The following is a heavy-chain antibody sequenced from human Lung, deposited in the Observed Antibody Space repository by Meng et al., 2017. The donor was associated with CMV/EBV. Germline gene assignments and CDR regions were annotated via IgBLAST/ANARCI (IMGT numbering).Heavy chain of an antibody. Sequence: SETLSLXCAVYGGSFSEYDWSWIRQSPGKGLEWIGGINHSGNTTYNPSLKSRATISIDASKRQFSLKLYSVTAADTAVYYCARRSPNWRLGDWGQGTLVNVSS. V-gene: IGHV4-34*01. CDR2: INHSGNT. D-gene: IGHD1-20*01. CDR3: ARRSPNWRLGD. J-gene: IGHJ4*02. CDR1: GGSFSEYD.